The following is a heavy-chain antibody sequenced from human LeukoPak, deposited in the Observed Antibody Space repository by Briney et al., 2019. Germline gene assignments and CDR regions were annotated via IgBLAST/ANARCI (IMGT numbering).Heavy chain of an antibody. D-gene: IGHD3-22*01. CDR3: AVVRYYYDSSVIGLWLQH. J-gene: IGHJ1*01. CDR1: VYTFTNYG. V-gene: IGHV1-18*01. Sequence: ASVKDSFKAAVYTFTNYGINSVRQAPGQGLEWMGWISAYNGNTNYAQKLQGRVTMTTDTSTSTAYMELRSLRSDDTAVYYCAVVRYYYDSSVIGLWLQHYWQGSLVTVSS. CDR2: ISAYNGNT.